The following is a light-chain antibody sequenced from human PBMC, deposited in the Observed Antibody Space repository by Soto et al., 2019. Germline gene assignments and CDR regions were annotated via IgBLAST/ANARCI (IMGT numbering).Light chain of an antibody. V-gene: IGKV1-5*03. CDR1: QTISSW. J-gene: IGKJ1*01. CDR3: QHYNSYPET. CDR2: KAS. Sequence: DVPMTQSPSTLSASVGASVTTTCRASQTISSWLAWYQQKPGKAPKLLIYKASSLESGVPSRFCGSGSGTEFTLTISSLQPDDFATYYCQHYNSYPETFGQGTKVDIK.